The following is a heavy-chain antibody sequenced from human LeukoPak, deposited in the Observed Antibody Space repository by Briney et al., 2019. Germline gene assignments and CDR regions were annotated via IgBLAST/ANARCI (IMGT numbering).Heavy chain of an antibody. Sequence: TLSLTCTVSGGSISSYYWSWIRQPPGKALEWLALINWNDDKRYSPSLKSRLTITKDTSKNQVVLTMTNMDPVDTATYYCAHSTRVWGEGGLDYWGQGTLVTVSS. CDR1: GGSISSYYW. CDR3: AHSTRVWGEGGLDY. V-gene: IGHV2-5*01. J-gene: IGHJ4*02. CDR2: INWNDDK. D-gene: IGHD2-8*01.